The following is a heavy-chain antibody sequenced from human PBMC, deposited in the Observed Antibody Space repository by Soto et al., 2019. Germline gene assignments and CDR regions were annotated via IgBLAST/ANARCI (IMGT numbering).Heavy chain of an antibody. Sequence: SETLSLTCAVYGGSFSGYYWSWIRQPPGKGLEWIGEINHSGSTNYNPSLKSRVTISVDTSKNQFSLKLSSVTAADTAVYYCARRGMGFWSGYYLAYWGQGTLVTVSS. CDR2: INHSGST. CDR1: GGSFSGYY. J-gene: IGHJ4*02. CDR3: ARRGMGFWSGYYLAY. V-gene: IGHV4-34*01. D-gene: IGHD3-3*01.